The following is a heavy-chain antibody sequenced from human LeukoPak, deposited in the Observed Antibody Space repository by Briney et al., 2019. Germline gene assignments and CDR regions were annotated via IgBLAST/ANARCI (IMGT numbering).Heavy chain of an antibody. J-gene: IGHJ4*02. CDR2: IYYSGST. D-gene: IGHD5-18*01. CDR1: GGSISSSSYY. Sequence: PSETLSLTCTVSGGSISSSSYYWSWIRQPPGKGLEWIGYIYYSGSTNYNPSLKSRVTISVDTSKNQFSLKLSSVTAADTAVYYCARARVPPGRYSYGPFPPIIDYWGQGTLVIVSS. CDR3: ARARVPPGRYSYGPFPPIIDY. V-gene: IGHV4-61*01.